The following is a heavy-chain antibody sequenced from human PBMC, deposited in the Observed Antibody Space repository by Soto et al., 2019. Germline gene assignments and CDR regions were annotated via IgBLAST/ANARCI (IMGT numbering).Heavy chain of an antibody. CDR1: GYTFTSYY. J-gene: IGHJ3*02. CDR3: ARDRIRNYDDSSGLNAFDI. Sequence: ASVKVSCKASGYTFTSYYMNWVRQAPGQGLEWMGIINPSGGSTSYAQKFQGRVTMTRDTSTSTVYMELSSLRSEDTAVYYCARDRIRNYDDSSGLNAFDIWGQGTMVT. CDR2: INPSGGST. V-gene: IGHV1-46*01. D-gene: IGHD3-22*01.